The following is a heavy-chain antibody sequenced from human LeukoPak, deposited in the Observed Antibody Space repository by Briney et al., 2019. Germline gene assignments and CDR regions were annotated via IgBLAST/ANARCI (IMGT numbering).Heavy chain of an antibody. CDR1: GFTFSSYW. J-gene: IGHJ5*02. CDR2: IKQDGSEK. Sequence: PGGSLRLSCAASGFTFSSYWMSWVRQAPGKGLEWVANIKQDGSEKYYVDSVKGRFTISRDNAKNSLYLQMNSLRAEDTAVYYCARVCSIYDFWSGYRRCNWFDPWGQGTLVTASS. V-gene: IGHV3-7*03. D-gene: IGHD3-3*01. CDR3: ARVCSIYDFWSGYRRCNWFDP.